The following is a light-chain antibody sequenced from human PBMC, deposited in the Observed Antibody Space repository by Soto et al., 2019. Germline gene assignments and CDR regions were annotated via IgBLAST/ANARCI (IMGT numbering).Light chain of an antibody. CDR1: QSVSTRS. Sequence: EIVLTQSPGTLSLSPGERATLSCRASQSVSTRSLAWYQQKPGQAPRLLISGASSRAADIPDRFSGSGSGTDFTLTINRLEPEDFAVYYCQKCNSSPLTVGGGTKVDSK. CDR3: QKCNSSPLT. J-gene: IGKJ4*01. V-gene: IGKV3-20*01. CDR2: GAS.